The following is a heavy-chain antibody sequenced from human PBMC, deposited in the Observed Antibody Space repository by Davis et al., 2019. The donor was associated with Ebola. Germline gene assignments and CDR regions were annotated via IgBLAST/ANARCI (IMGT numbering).Heavy chain of an antibody. CDR2: IYSGGST. V-gene: IGHV3-53*01. CDR3: ARDPMGYYYGMDV. J-gene: IGHJ6*02. CDR1: GFTVSSNY. Sequence: GESLKISCAASGFTVSSNYMSWVRQAPGKGLEWVSVIYSGGSTYYADSVKGRFTISRDNAKNSLYLQMNSLRAEDTAVYYCARDPMGYYYGMDVWGQGTTVTVSS.